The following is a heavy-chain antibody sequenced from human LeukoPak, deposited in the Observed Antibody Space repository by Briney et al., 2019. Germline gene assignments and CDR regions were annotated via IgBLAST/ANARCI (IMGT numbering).Heavy chain of an antibody. Sequence: PGGSLRLSCAASGFTFSSYDMHWVRQGTGESLEWVSAIGTAGNTNYAGSVKGRFTISRDNSKNTLYLQMNSLRAEDTAVYYCARDGGYGGNPNDAFDMWGQGTMVTVSS. V-gene: IGHV3-13*01. CDR1: GFTFSSYD. D-gene: IGHD4-23*01. CDR2: IGTAGNT. CDR3: ARDGGYGGNPNDAFDM. J-gene: IGHJ3*02.